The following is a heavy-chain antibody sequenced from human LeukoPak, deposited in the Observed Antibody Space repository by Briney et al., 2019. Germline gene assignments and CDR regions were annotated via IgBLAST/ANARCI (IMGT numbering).Heavy chain of an antibody. CDR2: IGSSSSYI. Sequence: GGSLRLSCAASGFTFSSYSMNWVRQAPGKGLEWVSSIGSSSSYIYYADSVKSRFTISRDNAKNSLYLQMNSLRAEDTAVYYCARPKMTYYYGSGSPYGMDVWGQGTTVTVSS. D-gene: IGHD3-10*01. J-gene: IGHJ6*02. CDR1: GFTFSSYS. V-gene: IGHV3-21*01. CDR3: ARPKMTYYYGSGSPYGMDV.